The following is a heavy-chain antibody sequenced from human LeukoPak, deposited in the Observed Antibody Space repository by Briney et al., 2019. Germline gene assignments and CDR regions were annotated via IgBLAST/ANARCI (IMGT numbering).Heavy chain of an antibody. J-gene: IGHJ6*03. CDR1: GFTFSTYW. D-gene: IGHD3-22*01. V-gene: IGHV3-7*01. CDR3: ARDSSSDQTSITMIVVVSMDV. CDR2: IKQDGSEK. Sequence: GGSLRLSCAASGFTFSTYWMSWVRQDPGKGLEWVANIKQDGSEKYYVDSVKGRFTISRDNAKNSLYLQMNSLRAGDTAVYYCARDSSSDQTSITMIVVVSMDVWGKGTTVTVSS.